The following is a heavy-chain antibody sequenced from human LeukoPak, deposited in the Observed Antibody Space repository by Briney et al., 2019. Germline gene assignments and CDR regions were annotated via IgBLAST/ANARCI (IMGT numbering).Heavy chain of an antibody. V-gene: IGHV3-7*01. CDR3: AIEGSARSLNP. CDR2: IKQDGSQN. J-gene: IGHJ5*02. D-gene: IGHD3-10*01. CDR1: GFIFRNVW. Sequence: GGSLRLSCAASGFIFRNVWMNWVRQAPGKGLEWVANIKQDGSQNYYVDSVKGRFTISRDTARNSLHLQINSLRAEDTAMYYCAIEGSARSLNPWGQGTLVTVSS.